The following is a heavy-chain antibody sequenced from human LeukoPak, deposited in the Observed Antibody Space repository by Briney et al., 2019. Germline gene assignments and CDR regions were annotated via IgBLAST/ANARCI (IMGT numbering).Heavy chain of an antibody. CDR3: ARERVGANTEDY. CDR1: GGSISSGSYY. D-gene: IGHD1-26*01. Sequence: SETLSLTCTVSGGSISSGSYYWSWIRQPAGKGLEWIGRIYTSESTNYNPSLKSRVTISVDTSKNQFSLKLSSVTAADTAVYYCARERVGANTEDYWGQGTLVTVSS. CDR2: IYTSEST. J-gene: IGHJ4*02. V-gene: IGHV4-61*02.